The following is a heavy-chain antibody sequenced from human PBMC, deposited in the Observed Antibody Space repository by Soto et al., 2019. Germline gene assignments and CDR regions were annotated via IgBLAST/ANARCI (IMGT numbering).Heavy chain of an antibody. V-gene: IGHV4-59*08. CDR2: IYYSGST. CDR1: GGSISSYY. Sequence: SETLSLTCTVSGGSISSYYWSWIRQPPGKGLEWIGYIYYSGSTNYNPSLKSRVTISVDTSKNQFSLKLSSVTAADTAVYYCARATVVPAAMGYYYYMDVWGKGTTVTVSS. D-gene: IGHD2-2*01. J-gene: IGHJ6*03. CDR3: ARATVVPAAMGYYYYMDV.